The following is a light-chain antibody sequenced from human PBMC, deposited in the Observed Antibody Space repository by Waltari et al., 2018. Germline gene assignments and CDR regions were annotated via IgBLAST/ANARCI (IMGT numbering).Light chain of an antibody. V-gene: IGKV1-39*01. J-gene: IGKJ4*01. CDR2: AAS. CDR1: QSIDSY. Sequence: IQTTQSTSYLSASVGDRVSLTCRASQSIDSYLNWYQQKPGKAPKLLIYAASSLQSGVPPRFSGSVSGTEFTFTISSLEAEDFATYYCQQYYSTPVTFGGGTKVDMK. CDR3: QQYYSTPVT.